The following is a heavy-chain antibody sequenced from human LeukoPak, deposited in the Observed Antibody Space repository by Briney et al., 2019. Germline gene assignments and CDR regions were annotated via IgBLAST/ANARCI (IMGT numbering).Heavy chain of an antibody. CDR2: ISSSGSTI. CDR1: GFTFSSNE. D-gene: IGHD5/OR15-5a*01. CDR3: ARDPSPTGLADY. J-gene: IGHJ4*02. Sequence: GGSLRLSCVASGFTFSSNEMNWVRQAPGKGLEWVSYISSSGSTIHYADSVKGRFTISRDNAKNSLYLQMNSLRAEDTAVYYCARDPSPTGLADYWGQGTLVTVSS. V-gene: IGHV3-48*03.